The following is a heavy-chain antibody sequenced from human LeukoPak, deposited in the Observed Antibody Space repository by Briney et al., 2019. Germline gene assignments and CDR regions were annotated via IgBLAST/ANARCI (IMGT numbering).Heavy chain of an antibody. V-gene: IGHV4-38-2*01. CDR2: IYHSGST. Sequence: PSETLSLTCAVSGYSISSGYYWGWIRQPPGKGLEWIGSIYHSGSTYYNPSLKSRVTISVDTSKNQFSLKLSSVTAADTAVYYCARHSSIVVVPAAINYWGQGTLVTVSS. CDR3: ARHSSIVVVPAAINY. J-gene: IGHJ4*02. D-gene: IGHD2-2*01. CDR1: GYSISSGYY.